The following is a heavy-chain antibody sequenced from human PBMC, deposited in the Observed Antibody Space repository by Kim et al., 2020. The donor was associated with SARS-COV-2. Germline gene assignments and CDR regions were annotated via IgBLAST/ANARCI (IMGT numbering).Heavy chain of an antibody. V-gene: IGHV3-11*06. CDR3: ARVSLITGTTGATYAFDI. Sequence: KGRFTISRDNAKNSLYLQMNSLRAEDTAVYYCARVSLITGTTGATYAFDIWGQGTMVTVSS. D-gene: IGHD1-7*01. J-gene: IGHJ3*02.